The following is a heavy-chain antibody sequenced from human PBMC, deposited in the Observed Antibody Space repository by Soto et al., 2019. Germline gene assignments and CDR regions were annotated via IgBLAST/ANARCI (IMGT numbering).Heavy chain of an antibody. Sequence: PGESLKISCKGSGYSFTSYWIGWVRQMPGKGLEWMGIIYPGDSDTRYSPSFQGQVTISADKSISTAYLQWSSLKASDTAMYYCARQSQYCSSTSCYAGWFEPWGQGTRVTVSS. J-gene: IGHJ5*02. V-gene: IGHV5-51*01. CDR1: GYSFTSYW. D-gene: IGHD2-2*01. CDR3: ARQSQYCSSTSCYAGWFEP. CDR2: IYPGDSDT.